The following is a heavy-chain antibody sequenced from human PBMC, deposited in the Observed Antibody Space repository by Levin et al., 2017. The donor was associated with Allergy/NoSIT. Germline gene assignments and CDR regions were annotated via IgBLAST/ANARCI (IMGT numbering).Heavy chain of an antibody. Sequence: SETLSLTCAVYGGSFSGYYWSWIRQPPGQGLEWIGEINHSGSTNYNPSLKSRVTISVDTSKNQFSLKLSSVTAADTAVYYCAGGSGWYVAAFDIWGQGTMVTVSS. V-gene: IGHV4-34*01. CDR2: INHSGST. J-gene: IGHJ3*02. D-gene: IGHD6-19*01. CDR1: GGSFSGYY. CDR3: AGGSGWYVAAFDI.